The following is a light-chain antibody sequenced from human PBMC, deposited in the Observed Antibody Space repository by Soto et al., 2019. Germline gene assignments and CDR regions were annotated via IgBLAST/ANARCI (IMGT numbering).Light chain of an antibody. J-gene: IGKJ5*01. CDR2: GAS. CDR1: QTVSTN. V-gene: IGKV3-20*01. Sequence: VMTQSPATLSVSPGERATLSCRASQTVSTNLAWYQQKPGQAPRLLIYGASSRATGIPDRFSGTGSETDFTLTISRLEPEDFAVYYCQQYDNSPITFGQGTRLEIK. CDR3: QQYDNSPIT.